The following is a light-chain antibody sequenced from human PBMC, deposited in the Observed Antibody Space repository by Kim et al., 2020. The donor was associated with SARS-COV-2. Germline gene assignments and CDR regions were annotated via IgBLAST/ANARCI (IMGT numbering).Light chain of an antibody. CDR3: SSYTSSNTVV. J-gene: IGLJ2*01. V-gene: IGLV2-18*02. CDR1: SSGGGSCNR. Sequence: GQRVTIPRTGTSSGGGSCNRVSWYQQPPGTAPKGMIYEVHTRPSGVTDRCSGSKSGNTASLTISGLQAEDEADYYCSSYTSSNTVVFGGGTQLTVL. CDR2: EVH.